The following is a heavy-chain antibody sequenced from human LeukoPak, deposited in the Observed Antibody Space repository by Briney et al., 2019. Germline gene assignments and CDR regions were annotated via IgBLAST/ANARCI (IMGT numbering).Heavy chain of an antibody. Sequence: GGSLRLSCAASGFTFSSYAMSWVRQAPGKGLEWLSAISGSGGSTYYADSVKGRFTISRDNSKNTLYLQMNSLRAEDTAVYYCAKGSDLFWSGSMWFDPWGQGTLVTVSS. J-gene: IGHJ5*02. D-gene: IGHD3-3*01. CDR1: GFTFSSYA. CDR2: ISGSGGST. V-gene: IGHV3-23*01. CDR3: AKGSDLFWSGSMWFDP.